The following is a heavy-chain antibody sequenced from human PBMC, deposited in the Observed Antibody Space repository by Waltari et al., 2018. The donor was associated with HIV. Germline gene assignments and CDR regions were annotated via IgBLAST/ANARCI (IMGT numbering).Heavy chain of an antibody. D-gene: IGHD1-26*01. J-gene: IGHJ1*01. CDR2: IYSGGIT. CDR1: GFTVSSNY. CDR3: ARDRGGSSFQH. V-gene: IGHV3-66*02. Sequence: EVQLVESGGGLVQPGGSLRLSCAASGFTVSSNYMSWVRQAPGKGVEWVSVIYSGGITYYADSVKGRFTISRDNSKNTLYLQMNSLRAEDTAVYYCARDRGGSSFQHWGQGTLVTVSS.